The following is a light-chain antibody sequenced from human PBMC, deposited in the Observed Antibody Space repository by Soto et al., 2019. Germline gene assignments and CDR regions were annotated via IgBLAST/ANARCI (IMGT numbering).Light chain of an antibody. CDR3: QQYGSSPTIT. J-gene: IGKJ5*01. CDR2: GAS. CDR1: QSVSSN. V-gene: IGKV3-20*01. Sequence: EIVMTQSPATLSVSPGERSTLSSSASQSVSSNLAWYQQKPGQAPRLLIYGASSRATGIPDRFSGSGSGTDFTLTISRLEPEDFAVYYCQQYGSSPTITFGQGTRLEIK.